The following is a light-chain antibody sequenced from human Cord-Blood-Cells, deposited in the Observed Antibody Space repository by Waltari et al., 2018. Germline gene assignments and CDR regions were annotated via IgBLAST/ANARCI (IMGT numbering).Light chain of an antibody. Sequence: QSALTQPASVSGSPGQSITISCTGTSSDVGGYNYASWYQQHPGKAPKLMIYDVSKRPSGVSNRFSGSKSGNTASLTISGLQAEDEADYYCSSYTSSSTFGVFGGGTKLTVL. J-gene: IGLJ3*02. CDR2: DVS. CDR1: SSDVGGYNY. V-gene: IGLV2-14*01. CDR3: SSYTSSSTFGV.